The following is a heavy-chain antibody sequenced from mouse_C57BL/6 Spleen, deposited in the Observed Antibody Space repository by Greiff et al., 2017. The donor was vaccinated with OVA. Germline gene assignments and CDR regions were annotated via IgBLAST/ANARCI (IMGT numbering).Heavy chain of an antibody. Sequence: VQLQQPGTELVKPGASVKLSCKASGYTFTSYWMHWVKQRPGQGLEWIGNINPSNGGTNYNEKFKSKATLTVDKSSSTAYMQLSSLTSEDSAVYYCARDCGYDERGGWYFDVWGTGTTVTVSS. J-gene: IGHJ1*03. V-gene: IGHV1-53*01. CDR2: INPSNGGT. CDR3: ARDCGYDERGGWYFDV. CDR1: GYTFTSYW. D-gene: IGHD2-2*01.